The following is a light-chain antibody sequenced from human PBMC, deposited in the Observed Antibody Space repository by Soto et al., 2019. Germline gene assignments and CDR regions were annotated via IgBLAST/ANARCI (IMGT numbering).Light chain of an antibody. CDR1: QGIGND. CDR3: LQHNSYPRT. V-gene: IGKV1-17*01. J-gene: IGKJ1*01. Sequence: DIQMTQSPSSLSASVGDRVTITCRASQGIGNDLGWYQQKPGKAPKRLIYLTYSLQTGVPSRFSGSGSGTEFSLTISSLQPEASATYFCLQHNSYPRTFGQGTKVEIK. CDR2: LTY.